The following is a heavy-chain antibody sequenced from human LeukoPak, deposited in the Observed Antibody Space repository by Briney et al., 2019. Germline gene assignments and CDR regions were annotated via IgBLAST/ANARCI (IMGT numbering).Heavy chain of an antibody. Sequence: GGSLRVFCAASGFTFSSYWMSWVRQAPGKGLEWVANLKQDGSEKYYVDSVKGRFTISRDNSKNSLYLQMNSLRAEDTAVYYCARGANWNRWFDYWGQGTLVTVSS. CDR3: ARGANWNRWFDY. J-gene: IGHJ4*02. D-gene: IGHD1-20*01. V-gene: IGHV3-7*01. CDR2: LKQDGSEK. CDR1: GFTFSSYW.